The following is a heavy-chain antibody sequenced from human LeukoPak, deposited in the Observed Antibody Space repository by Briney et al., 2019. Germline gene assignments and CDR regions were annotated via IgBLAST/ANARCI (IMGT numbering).Heavy chain of an antibody. V-gene: IGHV1-69*04. CDR1: GGTFSSYA. J-gene: IGHJ5*02. Sequence: GASVKVSCKASGGTFSSYAISWVRQAPGQGLEWMGRIIPILGIANYAQKFQGRVTITADKSTSTAYMELSSLRSEDTAVYYCARASGYNDSSGYLSAWGQGTLVTVSS. CDR2: IIPILGIA. D-gene: IGHD3-22*01. CDR3: ARASGYNDSSGYLSA.